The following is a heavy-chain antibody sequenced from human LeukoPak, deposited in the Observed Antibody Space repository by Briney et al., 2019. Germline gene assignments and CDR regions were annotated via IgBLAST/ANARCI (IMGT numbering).Heavy chain of an antibody. Sequence: PGGSLRLSCAASGFTFSNYSMNWVRQAPGKGLEWVSDISSGPSTINYADTVKGRFTISRDNAKNSLYLQMNSLRAEDTALYHCARVYSSGWYYFDYWGQGTLVTVSS. D-gene: IGHD6-19*01. CDR2: ISSGPSTI. V-gene: IGHV3-48*01. CDR1: GFTFSNYS. CDR3: ARVYSSGWYYFDY. J-gene: IGHJ4*02.